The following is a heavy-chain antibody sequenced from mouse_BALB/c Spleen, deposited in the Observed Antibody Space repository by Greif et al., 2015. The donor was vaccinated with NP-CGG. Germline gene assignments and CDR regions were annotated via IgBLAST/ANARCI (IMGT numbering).Heavy chain of an antibody. Sequence: EVKVVESGGGLVKPGGSLKLSCAASGFTFSSYAMSWVRQTPEKRLEWVASISSGGSTYYPDSVKGRFTIPRDNARNILNLQMKSPLSEDKAMYSCSRAFQRGPFDYWAQGTSLTCYS. CDR2: ISSGGST. D-gene: IGHD4-1*02. J-gene: IGHJ2*02. V-gene: IGHV5-6-5*01. CDR1: GFTFSSYA. CDR3: SRAFQRGPFDY.